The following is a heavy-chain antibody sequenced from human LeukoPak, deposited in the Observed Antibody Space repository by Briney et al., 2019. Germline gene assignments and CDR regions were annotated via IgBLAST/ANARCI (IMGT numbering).Heavy chain of an antibody. CDR2: ISYDGSNK. J-gene: IGHJ4*02. CDR1: GFTFSSYA. CDR3: ARDRQWLVFPDY. Sequence: GGSLRLSCAASGFTFSSYAMHWVRQAPGKGLEWVAVISYDGSNKYYADSVKGRFTISRDNSKNTLYLQMNSLRAEDTAVYYCARDRQWLVFPDYWGQGTLVTVSS. D-gene: IGHD6-19*01. V-gene: IGHV3-30-3*01.